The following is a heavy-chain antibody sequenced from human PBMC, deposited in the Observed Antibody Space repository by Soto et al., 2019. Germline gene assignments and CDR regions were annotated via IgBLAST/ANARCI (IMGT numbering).Heavy chain of an antibody. CDR2: INSDGSST. CDR3: ARFRVDGDSVP. V-gene: IGHV3-74*01. D-gene: IGHD4-17*01. Sequence: EVQLVESGGGLVQPGGSLRLSCAVSGFTFSNYWMHWVRQAPGKGLVWVSRINSDGSSTSYADFVKGRFTISRDNAKNTLYLQMNSRRAGDTAVYYCARFRVDGDSVPWGQGTLVTVSS. J-gene: IGHJ5*02. CDR1: GFTFSNYW.